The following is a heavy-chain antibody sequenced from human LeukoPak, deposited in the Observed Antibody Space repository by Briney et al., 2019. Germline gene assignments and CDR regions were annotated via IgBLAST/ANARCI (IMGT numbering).Heavy chain of an antibody. Sequence: PGASLRLSCAASGFTFSSYAMSWVRQAPGKGLEWVSSIRSSGSSTYYADSVKGRFTISRDNSKNTLCLQMNSLRAEDTATYYCAKVVVPAAPSISIDYWGQETLVTVPS. D-gene: IGHD2-2*01. CDR1: GFTFSSYA. CDR3: AKVVVPAAPSISIDY. V-gene: IGHV3-23*01. CDR2: IRSSGSST. J-gene: IGHJ4*02.